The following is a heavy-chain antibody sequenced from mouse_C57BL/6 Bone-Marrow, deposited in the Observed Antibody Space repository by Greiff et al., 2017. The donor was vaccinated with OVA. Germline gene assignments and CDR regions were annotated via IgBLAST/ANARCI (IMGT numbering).Heavy chain of an antibody. CDR1: GYTFTSYW. D-gene: IGHD2-5*01. J-gene: IGHJ1*03. Sequence: QVQLQQPGAELVRPGTSVKLSCKASGYTFTSYWMHWVKQRPGQGLEWIGVIDPSDSYTNYNQKFKGKATLTVDTSSSTAYMQLSSLTSEDSAVYYCARYPLDYSNYSRYFDVWGTGTTVTVSS. V-gene: IGHV1-59*01. CDR2: IDPSDSYT. CDR3: ARYPLDYSNYSRYFDV.